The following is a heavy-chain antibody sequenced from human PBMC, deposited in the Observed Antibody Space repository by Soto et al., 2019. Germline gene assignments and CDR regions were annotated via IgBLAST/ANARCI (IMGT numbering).Heavy chain of an antibody. CDR3: AKDLLDYADYEGYYYGMDV. V-gene: IGHV3-30*18. D-gene: IGHD4-17*01. J-gene: IGHJ6*02. CDR2: ISYDGSNK. Sequence: PGGSLRFSCAASGFTLSRHGMHWVRQAPGKGLEWVAVISYDGSNKYYADSVKGRFTISRDNSKNTLYLQMNSLRAEDTAVFYCAKDLLDYADYEGYYYGMDVWGQGTTVTVSS. CDR1: GFTLSRHG.